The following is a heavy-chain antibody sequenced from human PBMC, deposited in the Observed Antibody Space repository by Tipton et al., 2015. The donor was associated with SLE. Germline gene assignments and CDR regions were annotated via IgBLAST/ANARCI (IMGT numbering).Heavy chain of an antibody. CDR2: ISHSGSTT. V-gene: IGHV3-48*03. CDR1: GFTFMSYD. Sequence: VQSGGSLRLSCAASGFTFMSYDMNWVRQAPGKGLEWVSYISHSGSTTYYSDSVKGRFTISRDDAMNSLVLQMSSLRVEDTAVYYCAREGPTGYYIDYWGLGTLVTVSS. J-gene: IGHJ4*02. CDR3: AREGPTGYYIDY. D-gene: IGHD3-9*01.